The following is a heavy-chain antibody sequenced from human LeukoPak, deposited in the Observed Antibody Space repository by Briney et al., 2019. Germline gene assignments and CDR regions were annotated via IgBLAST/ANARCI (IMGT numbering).Heavy chain of an antibody. Sequence: QPARSLRLSCAASGFTFSTFSMHWVRQAPGKGLEWVAVISSDGSRTSYGDSVKSRVTISRDNAKNTLYLQMSSLRAEDTAVYYCARDHHGIHSAFDVWGQGTMVTVS. J-gene: IGHJ3*01. CDR2: ISSDGSRT. D-gene: IGHD1-14*01. CDR3: ARDHHGIHSAFDV. V-gene: IGHV3-30-3*01. CDR1: GFTFSTFS.